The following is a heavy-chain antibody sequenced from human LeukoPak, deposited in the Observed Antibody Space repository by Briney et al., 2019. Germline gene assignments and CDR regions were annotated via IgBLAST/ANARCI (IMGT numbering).Heavy chain of an antibody. CDR2: ISGRGGST. Sequence: GGSLRLSCAASGFTFSSYAMSWVRQARGKGLEWVSAISGRGGSTYYADSVKGRFTISRDNAKNSLYLQMNSLRAGDTAVYYCVTVTSRKAFDIWGQGTMVTVSS. V-gene: IGHV3-23*01. D-gene: IGHD4-17*01. CDR3: VTVTSRKAFDI. J-gene: IGHJ3*02. CDR1: GFTFSSYA.